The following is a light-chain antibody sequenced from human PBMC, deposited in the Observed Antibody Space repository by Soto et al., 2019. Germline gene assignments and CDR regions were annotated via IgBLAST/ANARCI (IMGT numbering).Light chain of an antibody. V-gene: IGKV3-15*01. Sequence: RAFTGAQATLSGGSREIGRPSCRASQSISSKLAWYQQKPGQAPRLLIYGASTRATGIPVRFSGSAAGTEFTLTISSLQSEDFAIYYCQEYNNWRPLTFGAGTKVDIK. J-gene: IGKJ4*01. CDR3: QEYNNWRPLT. CDR2: GAS. CDR1: QSISSK.